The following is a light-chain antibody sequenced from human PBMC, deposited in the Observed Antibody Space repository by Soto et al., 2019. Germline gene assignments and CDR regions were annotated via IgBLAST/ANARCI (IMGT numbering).Light chain of an antibody. Sequence: DIQLTQSPSLLSGSVGDRVTITCRASHDISTYLAWYQQKPGKAPKLMIYEASTLQSGVPSRFSGSGSGTEFTLTISGLLPEDFATYHCQQLNTLPLTFGQGTRLEIK. CDR2: EAS. CDR1: HDISTY. CDR3: QQLNTLPLT. V-gene: IGKV1-9*01. J-gene: IGKJ5*01.